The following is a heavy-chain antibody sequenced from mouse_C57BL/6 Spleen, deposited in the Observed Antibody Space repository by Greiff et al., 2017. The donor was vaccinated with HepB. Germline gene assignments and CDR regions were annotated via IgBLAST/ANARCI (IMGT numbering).Heavy chain of an antibody. CDR2: IYPGDGDT. V-gene: IGHV1-82*01. J-gene: IGHJ4*01. D-gene: IGHD2-4*01. Sequence: VNVVESGPELVKPGASVQISCKASGYAFSSSWMNWVKQRPGKGLEWIGLIYPGDGDTNYNGKFKGKATLTADKSSSTAYMQLSSLTSEDSAVYFCARWDDYDDAMDYWGQGTSVTVSS. CDR1: GYAFSSSW. CDR3: ARWDDYDDAMDY.